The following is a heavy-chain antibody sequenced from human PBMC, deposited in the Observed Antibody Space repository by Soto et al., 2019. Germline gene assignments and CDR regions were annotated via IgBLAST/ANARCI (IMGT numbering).Heavy chain of an antibody. J-gene: IGHJ6*02. CDR1: GGSISYEYYH. Sequence: QVQLQQSGPGLVKPSQTLSLTSTVSGGSISYEYYHWTWIRQSPGKGLEWIGYIHYSGSIIYNPSFKGLVTISVDTSKNQFSLQLSSVTAADTAVYFCAREDDGGDRDYYGLDVWGQGTTVTVSS. CDR3: AREDDGGDRDYYGLDV. CDR2: IHYSGSI. V-gene: IGHV4-30-4*08. D-gene: IGHD2-21*02.